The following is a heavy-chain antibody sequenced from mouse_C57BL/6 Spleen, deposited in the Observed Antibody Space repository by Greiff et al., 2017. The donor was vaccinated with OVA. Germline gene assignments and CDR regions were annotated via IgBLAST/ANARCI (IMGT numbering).Heavy chain of an antibody. D-gene: IGHD2-1*01. CDR3: TRLDGNYWYFDV. Sequence: EVQGVESGGGLVQPGGSMKLSCAASGFTFSDAWMDWVRQSPEKGLEWVAEIRNKANNHATYYAESVKGRFTISRDDSKSSVYLQMNSLRAEDTGIYCCTRLDGNYWYFDVWGTGTTVTVSS. V-gene: IGHV6-6*01. CDR1: GFTFSDAW. J-gene: IGHJ1*03. CDR2: IRNKANNHAT.